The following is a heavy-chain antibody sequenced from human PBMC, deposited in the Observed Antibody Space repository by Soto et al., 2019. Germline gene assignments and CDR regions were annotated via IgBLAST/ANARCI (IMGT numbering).Heavy chain of an antibody. CDR3: AKDRRAGGNSAFYFDF. Sequence: GGSLRLSCAASGFKFSNYAMGWVRQAPGKGLEWVSLISATGGGTYYADSVKGRFTISRDNSHNTLYLQVHSLTAEDTAVYYCAKDRRAGGNSAFYFDFWGQGAQVTAPQ. CDR1: GFKFSNYA. CDR2: ISATGGGT. J-gene: IGHJ4*02. V-gene: IGHV3-23*01. D-gene: IGHD3-16*01.